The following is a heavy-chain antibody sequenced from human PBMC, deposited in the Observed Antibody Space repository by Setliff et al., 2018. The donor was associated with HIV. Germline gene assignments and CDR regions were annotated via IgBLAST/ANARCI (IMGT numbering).Heavy chain of an antibody. D-gene: IGHD5-12*01. V-gene: IGHV4-38-2*01. CDR2: MYYSGST. Sequence: SETLSLTCAVSGYSVAYGHNWGWIRQSPGKGPEWIGSMYYSGSTNYNPSLKSRVTISVDTSKNQFSLDLNSVTAADTAIYYCARRALNWLQPFDQWGQGFLVTVSS. CDR1: GYSVAYGHN. J-gene: IGHJ4*02. CDR3: ARRALNWLQPFDQ.